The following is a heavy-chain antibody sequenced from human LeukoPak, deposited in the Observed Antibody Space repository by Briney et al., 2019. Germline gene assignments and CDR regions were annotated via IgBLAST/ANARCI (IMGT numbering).Heavy chain of an antibody. Sequence: PSETLSLTCAVYGGSFSGYYWSWIRQPPGKGLEWIGEINHSGSTNYNPSLKSRVTISVDTSKNQFSLKLSSVTAADTAVYYCARVRSRYSSSWLYHWGQGTLVTVSS. CDR1: GGSFSGYY. CDR3: ARVRSRYSSSWLYH. J-gene: IGHJ5*02. D-gene: IGHD6-13*01. CDR2: INHSGST. V-gene: IGHV4-34*01.